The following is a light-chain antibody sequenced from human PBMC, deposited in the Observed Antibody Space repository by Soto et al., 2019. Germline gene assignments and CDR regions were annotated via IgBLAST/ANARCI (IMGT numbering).Light chain of an antibody. Sequence: QSALTQPPSASGSPGQSVAISCTGTSSDVGAYNYVCWYQQHPGKAPKLMIYEVNKRPSGVPDRFSGSKSGNTASLTVSGFQAEDEADYYCGTWDDSLVSYVFGTGTKVTVL. V-gene: IGLV2-8*01. CDR3: GTWDDSLVSYV. CDR1: SSDVGAYNY. CDR2: EVN. J-gene: IGLJ1*01.